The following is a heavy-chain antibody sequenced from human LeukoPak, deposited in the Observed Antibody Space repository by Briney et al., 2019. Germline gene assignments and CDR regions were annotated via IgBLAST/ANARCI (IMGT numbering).Heavy chain of an antibody. J-gene: IGHJ4*02. D-gene: IGHD2-8*01. CDR2: IYYSGST. CDR1: GGSVRSTDYY. V-gene: IGHV4-39*07. Sequence: PSETLSLTCTVSGGSVRSTDYYWGWIRQPPGKGLEWIGSIYYSGSTYYNPSLKSRVTISVDTSKNQFSLKLSSVTAADTAVYYCARDVYACSNGVCCRDRFDYWGQGTLVTVSS. CDR3: ARDVYACSNGVCCRDRFDY.